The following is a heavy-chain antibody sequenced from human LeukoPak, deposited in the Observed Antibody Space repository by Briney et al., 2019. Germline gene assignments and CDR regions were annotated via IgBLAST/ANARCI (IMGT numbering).Heavy chain of an antibody. J-gene: IGHJ4*02. CDR3: ARIAAPQIVVVTAPFDY. V-gene: IGHV3-21*01. CDR2: ISSSSSYI. D-gene: IGHD2-21*02. Sequence: PGGSLRLSCAASGFTFSSYSMNWVRQAPGKGLEWVSSISSSSSYIYYADSVKGRFTISRDNAKNSLYLQMNSLRAEDTAVYYCARIAAPQIVVVTAPFDYWGQGTLVTVSS. CDR1: GFTFSSYS.